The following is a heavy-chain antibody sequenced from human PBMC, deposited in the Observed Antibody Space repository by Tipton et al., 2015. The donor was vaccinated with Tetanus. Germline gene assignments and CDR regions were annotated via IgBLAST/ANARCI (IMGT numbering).Heavy chain of an antibody. CDR1: GFTFSSYS. CDR3: AKDIGDRSYSGMDV. Sequence: SLRLSCAASGFTFSSYSMNWVRQAPGKGLEWVSSISSSSSYIYYADSVKGRFTISRDNAKNSLYLQMNSLRAEDTALYYCAKDIGDRSYSGMDVWGQGTTVTVSS. D-gene: IGHD4-17*01. CDR2: ISSSSSYI. V-gene: IGHV3-21*04. J-gene: IGHJ6*02.